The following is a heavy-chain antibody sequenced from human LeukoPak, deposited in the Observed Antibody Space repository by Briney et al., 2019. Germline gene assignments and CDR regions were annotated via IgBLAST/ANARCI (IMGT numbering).Heavy chain of an antibody. Sequence: GGSLRLSCAASGFTFSSYAMHWVRQAPGKGLEWVAVISYDGSNKYYADSVKGRFTISRDNSKNTLYLQMNSLSAEDTAVYYCARNSGSYTWYAFDIWGQGTLVTVSS. CDR1: GFTFSSYA. CDR3: ARNSGSYTWYAFDI. J-gene: IGHJ3*02. D-gene: IGHD1-26*01. V-gene: IGHV3-30-3*01. CDR2: ISYDGSNK.